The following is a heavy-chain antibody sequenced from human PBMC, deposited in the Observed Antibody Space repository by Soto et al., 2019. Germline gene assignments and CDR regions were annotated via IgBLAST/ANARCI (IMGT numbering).Heavy chain of an antibody. Sequence: EMQLLESGGGLVQTGGSLRLSCAASGFTFSNYAMSWVRQAPGKGLEWVSTNSDSGGSTYYADSVQGRFTISRDNSKNPLYLQMNSLRAEDTAVYYGAKDHSDTANAFGIWGQGTMFTVSS. V-gene: IGHV3-23*01. D-gene: IGHD2-2*02. CDR3: AKDHSDTANAFGI. CDR1: GFTFSNYA. J-gene: IGHJ3*02. CDR2: NSDSGGST.